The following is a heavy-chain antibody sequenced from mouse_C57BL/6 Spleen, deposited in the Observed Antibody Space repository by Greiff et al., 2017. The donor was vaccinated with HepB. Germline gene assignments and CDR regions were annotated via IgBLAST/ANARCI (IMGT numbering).Heavy chain of an antibody. CDR2: ISSGGSYT. V-gene: IGHV5-6*01. CDR3: ARKGPWFAY. Sequence: EVNVVESGGDLVKPGGSLKLSCAASGFTFSSYGMSWVRQTPDKRLEWVATISSGGSYTYYPDSVKGRFTISRDNAKNTLYLQMSSLKSEDTAMYYCARKGPWFAYWGQGTLVTVSA. J-gene: IGHJ3*01. CDR1: GFTFSSYG.